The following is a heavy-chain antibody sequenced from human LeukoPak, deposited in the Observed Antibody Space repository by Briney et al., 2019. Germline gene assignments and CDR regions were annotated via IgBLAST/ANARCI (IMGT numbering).Heavy chain of an antibody. CDR1: GFTFNSYS. CDR2: ISDDETYK. V-gene: IGHV3-30-3*01. Sequence: GGSLRLSCAASGFTFNSYSMHWVRQAPGKGLEWVTAISDDETYKFYADSVKGRFTISRDNSKNTLYLQMNSLRAEDTAIYYCAKEEVVGTLYYYYYMDVWGKGTTVTISS. D-gene: IGHD1-26*01. CDR3: AKEEVVGTLYYYYYMDV. J-gene: IGHJ6*03.